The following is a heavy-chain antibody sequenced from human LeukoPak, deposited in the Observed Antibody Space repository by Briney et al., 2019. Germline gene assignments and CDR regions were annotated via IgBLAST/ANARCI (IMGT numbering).Heavy chain of an antibody. CDR2: ISAQHGQT. Sequence: ASVKVSCKTSGYSENFYGITWVRQVAGQGLEWMGWISAQHGQTEYAPNSQDRVTMTTDTYTNTAYMELRSLRSDDTAVYYCARDFSGYDSSGYRLPFDYWGQGTLVTVSS. CDR1: GYSENFYG. CDR3: ARDFSGYDSSGYRLPFDY. J-gene: IGHJ4*02. D-gene: IGHD3-22*01. V-gene: IGHV1-18*01.